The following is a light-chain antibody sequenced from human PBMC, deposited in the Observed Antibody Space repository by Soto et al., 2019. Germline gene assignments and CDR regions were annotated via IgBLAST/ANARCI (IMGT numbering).Light chain of an antibody. CDR3: QQYKDYVYT. CDR2: GAT. CDR1: QTVRDN. J-gene: IGKJ2*01. V-gene: IGKV3D-15*01. Sequence: EVVMTQSPATLSVSPGERATLSCRASQTVRDNLGWYQQKPGQPPRLLIYGATTRATGIPARFSGSGSGTEFTLTISSLQSEDFAVYYCQQYKDYVYTFGQGTKVESK.